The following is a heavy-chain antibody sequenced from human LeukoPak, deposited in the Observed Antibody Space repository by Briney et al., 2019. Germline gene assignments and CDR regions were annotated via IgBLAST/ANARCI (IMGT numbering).Heavy chain of an antibody. Sequence: PSETLSLTCTVSGGSISSGSYYWSWIRQPAGKGLEWIGRIYASGSTNYNPSLKSRVTISVDTSKNQLSLKLSSVTAADTAVYYCASSKPSRHKTMVRGVTAAFDIWGQGTMVTVSS. CDR1: GGSISSGSYY. J-gene: IGHJ3*02. CDR3: ASSKPSRHKTMVRGVTAAFDI. CDR2: IYASGST. V-gene: IGHV4-61*02. D-gene: IGHD3-10*01.